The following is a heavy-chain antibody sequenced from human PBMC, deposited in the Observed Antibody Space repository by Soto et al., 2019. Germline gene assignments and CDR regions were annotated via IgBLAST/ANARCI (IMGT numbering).Heavy chain of an antibody. CDR2: IYWDDDK. J-gene: IGHJ5*02. D-gene: IGHD3-16*01. CDR3: AHIQNYYQYDWFAP. Sequence: QITLKESCPTLVKPTQTLTLTCTFSGFSLTTRGVGVGWIRQPPGKALECLALIYWDDDKRYSPSLQSRLSTTKDTSKNHVVLTMTNVDPVDTATYYGAHIQNYYQYDWFAPWGQGTLVSVSS. V-gene: IGHV2-5*02. CDR1: GFSLTTRGVG.